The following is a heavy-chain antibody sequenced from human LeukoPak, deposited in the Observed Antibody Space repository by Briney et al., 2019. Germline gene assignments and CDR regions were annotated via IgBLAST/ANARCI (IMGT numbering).Heavy chain of an antibody. Sequence: SETLSLTCSVSGGSINTFYWSWIRQPPGKGLEWIGYIYYSGSTNYNPSLKSRVTISVDTSENQFSLNLNSVTAADTAVYYCARQKPSTFRQYGRGRPFDYWGQGTLVTVSS. CDR2: IYYSGST. V-gene: IGHV4-59*08. J-gene: IGHJ4*02. CDR1: GGSINTFY. CDR3: ARQKPSTFRQYGRGRPFDY. D-gene: IGHD4-11*01.